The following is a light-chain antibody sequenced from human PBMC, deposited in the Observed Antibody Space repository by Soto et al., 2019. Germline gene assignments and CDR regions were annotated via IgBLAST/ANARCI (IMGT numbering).Light chain of an antibody. V-gene: IGKV1-27*01. J-gene: IGKJ1*01. CDR2: AAS. CDR3: EEYSSAPWT. Sequence: DLKMTVSEKTLALSVGRSIKNTSLASQGTSNYLAWYQQKPGPVPKLLISAASTLQTGVPSRFSGGGSGTDFTLTISSLQPEDVALYYCEEYSSAPWTFGQGTKVDIK. CDR1: QGTSNY.